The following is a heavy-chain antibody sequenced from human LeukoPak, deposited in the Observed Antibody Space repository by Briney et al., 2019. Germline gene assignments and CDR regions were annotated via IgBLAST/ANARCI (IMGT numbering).Heavy chain of an antibody. CDR2: MNHSGST. CDR1: GGSFSGYY. CDR3: ARVLRYFALPLYFQH. V-gene: IGHV4-34*01. J-gene: IGHJ1*01. D-gene: IGHD3-9*01. Sequence: SETLSLTCAVYGGSFSGYYWSWIRQPPGKGLEWIGEMNHSGSTNYNPSLKSRVTISVDTTKNQFSLKLSSVTAADTAVYYCARVLRYFALPLYFQHWGQGTLVTVSS.